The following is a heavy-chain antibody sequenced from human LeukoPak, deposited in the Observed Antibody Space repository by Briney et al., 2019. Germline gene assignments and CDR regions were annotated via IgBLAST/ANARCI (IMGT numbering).Heavy chain of an antibody. D-gene: IGHD3-10*01. CDR2: ISTAGTT. V-gene: IGHV4-30-2*01. CDR3: GQNVPTPHDY. J-gene: IGHJ4*02. Sequence: SGTLSLTCTVAVGSISSGGYYWSWIRQPPGKGLEWIAYISTAGTTFYNPSLKSRVTISLDRSRNQFSLNLTSVTAADTAVYCAGQNVPTPHDYWGPGTQVTVSS. CDR1: VGSISSGGYY.